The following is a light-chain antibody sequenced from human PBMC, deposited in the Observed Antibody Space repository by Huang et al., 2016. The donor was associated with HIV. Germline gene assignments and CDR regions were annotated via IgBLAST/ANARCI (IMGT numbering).Light chain of an antibody. V-gene: IGKV3-15*01. CDR2: SAS. CDR1: QSVATN. J-gene: IGKJ2*01. Sequence: EIIMTQSPATLSLSPGEGASLSCRANQSVATNLAWYLHRPGQSPRILIFSASTRASGLPGRFSGSGSGTQFTLTVSGLQSEDFAVYYCQQYHNWPYTFGQGTKLEI. CDR3: QQYHNWPYT.